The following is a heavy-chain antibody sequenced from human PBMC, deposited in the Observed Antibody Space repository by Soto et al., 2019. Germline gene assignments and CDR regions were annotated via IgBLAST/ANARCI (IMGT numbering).Heavy chain of an antibody. V-gene: IGHV3-9*01. CDR2: ISWNSGSI. J-gene: IGHJ4*02. CDR3: AKDIWPYYYGSGSYRHYFDY. Sequence: EVQLVESGGGLVQPGRSLRLSCAASGFTFDDYAMHWVRQAPGKGLEWVSGISWNSGSIGYADSVKGRFTISRDNAKNSLYLQMNSLRAEDTALYYCAKDIWPYYYGSGSYRHYFDYWGQGTLVTVSS. CDR1: GFTFDDYA. D-gene: IGHD3-10*01.